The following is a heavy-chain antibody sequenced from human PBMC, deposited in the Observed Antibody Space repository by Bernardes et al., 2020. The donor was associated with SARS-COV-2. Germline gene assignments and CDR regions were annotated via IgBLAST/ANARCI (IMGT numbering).Heavy chain of an antibody. CDR3: ARHARDCTRGVCQTYYYYAMDV. CDR1: GGSIKYYY. CDR2: IYYSGTT. Sequence: SETLSLTRTVSGGSIKYYYWSWIRQPPGKGLEWIGHIYYSGTTNYNPSLKSRVTISIDTSKNQFSLQLSSVTAADTAEYYCARHARDCTRGVCQTYYYYAMDVWGQGTTVTVSS. V-gene: IGHV4-59*08. J-gene: IGHJ6*02. D-gene: IGHD2-8*01.